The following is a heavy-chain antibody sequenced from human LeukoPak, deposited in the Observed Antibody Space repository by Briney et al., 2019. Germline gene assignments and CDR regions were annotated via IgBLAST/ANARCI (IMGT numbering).Heavy chain of an antibody. CDR3: ARDRNYYGMDV. V-gene: IGHV3-30*03. CDR1: GFTFSNYG. CDR2: ISYDGNNK. J-gene: IGHJ6*02. Sequence: PGGSLRLSCAASGFTFSNYGIHWVRQAPGKGLEWVAVISYDGNNKYYADSVKGRFTISRDNSKNTLYLQMNSLRAEDTAVYYCARDRNYYGMDVWGQGTTVTVSS.